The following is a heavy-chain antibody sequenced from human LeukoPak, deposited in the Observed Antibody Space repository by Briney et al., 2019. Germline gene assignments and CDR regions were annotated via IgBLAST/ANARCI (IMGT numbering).Heavy chain of an antibody. CDR3: ARDLVIEPTGDWFDP. D-gene: IGHD2/OR15-2a*01. V-gene: IGHV3-7*01. CDR2: IKYDGSET. J-gene: IGHJ5*02. Sequence: GGSLRLSCAASGFTFSTYWMAWVRQAPGKGLEWVANIKYDGSETYYVDSVKGRITISRDNAKNSLYLQMNSLRDEDTAVYYCARDLVIEPTGDWFDPWGQGTLVIVSS. CDR1: GFTFSTYW.